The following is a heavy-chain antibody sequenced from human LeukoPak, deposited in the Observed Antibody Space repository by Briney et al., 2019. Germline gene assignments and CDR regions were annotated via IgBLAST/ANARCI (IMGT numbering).Heavy chain of an antibody. J-gene: IGHJ6*02. CDR2: ISWNSGSI. CDR1: GFTFDDYA. CDR3: AIPYYYGSGELLGYGMDV. D-gene: IGHD3-10*01. Sequence: PGGSLRLSCAASGFTFDDYAMHWVRQAPGKGLEWVSGISWNSGSIGYADSVKGRFTISRDNAKNSLYLQMNSLRAEDTALYYCAIPYYYGSGELLGYGMDVWGQGTTVTVSS. V-gene: IGHV3-9*01.